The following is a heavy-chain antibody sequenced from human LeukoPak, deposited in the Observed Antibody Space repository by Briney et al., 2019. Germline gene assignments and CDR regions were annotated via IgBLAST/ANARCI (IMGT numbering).Heavy chain of an antibody. D-gene: IGHD1-26*01. CDR1: GGSISSSSYY. CDR3: AKSRGESRGASNY. CDR2: IYYSGST. V-gene: IGHV4-39*01. J-gene: IGHJ4*02. Sequence: SETLSLTCTVSGGSISSSSYYWGWIRQPPGKGLEWIGSIYYSGSTYYNPSLKSRVTISVDTSKNQFSLKLSSVTAADTAVYYCAKSRGESRGASNYWGQGTLVTVSS.